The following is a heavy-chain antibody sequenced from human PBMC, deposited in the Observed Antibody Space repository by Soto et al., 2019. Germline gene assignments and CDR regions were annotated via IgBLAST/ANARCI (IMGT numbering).Heavy chain of an antibody. V-gene: IGHV4-34*01. D-gene: IGHD6-13*01. J-gene: IGHJ6*02. Sequence: SETLSLTCAVYGGSFSGYYWSWIRQPPGKGLEWIGEINHSGSTNYNPSLKSRVTISVDTSKNQFSLKLSSVTAADTAVYYCARGGGAAAGTGLDYYYGMDVWGQGTTVTVSS. CDR2: INHSGST. CDR1: GGSFSGYY. CDR3: ARGGGAAAGTGLDYYYGMDV.